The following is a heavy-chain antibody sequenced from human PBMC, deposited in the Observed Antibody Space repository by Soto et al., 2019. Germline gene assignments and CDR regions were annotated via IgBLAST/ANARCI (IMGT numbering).Heavy chain of an antibody. D-gene: IGHD3-22*01. CDR3: ARDLSGLDDY. CDR2: IIPIFGTA. V-gene: IGHV1-69*13. CDR1: GGTFSSYA. J-gene: IGHJ4*02. Sequence: GASVKVSCKASGGTFSSYAISWVRQAPGQGLEWMGGIIPIFGTANYAQKFQGRVTITADESTSTAYMELSILRSEDTAVYYCARDLSGLDDYWGQGTLVTVSS.